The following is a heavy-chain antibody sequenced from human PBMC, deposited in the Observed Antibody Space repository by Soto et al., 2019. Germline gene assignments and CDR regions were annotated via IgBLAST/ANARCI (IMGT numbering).Heavy chain of an antibody. Sequence: ASVKVSCKASGGTFSSYTISGVRQAPGQGLEWMGRIIPILGIANYAQKFQGRVTITADKSTSTAYMELSSLRSEDTAVYYCARQGTKRSTSGDDAFDIWGQGTMVTVSS. CDR1: GGTFSSYT. CDR2: IIPILGIA. D-gene: IGHD6-19*01. CDR3: ARQGTKRSTSGDDAFDI. J-gene: IGHJ3*02. V-gene: IGHV1-69*02.